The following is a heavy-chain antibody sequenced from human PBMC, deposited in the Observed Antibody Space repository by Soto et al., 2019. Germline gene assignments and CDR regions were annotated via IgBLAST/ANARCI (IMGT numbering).Heavy chain of an antibody. V-gene: IGHV3-33*01. CDR3: ARDLVPDSNYDSGMDG. CDR2: IWYDGSNK. CDR1: GFTFISYG. Sequence: GGSLRLSCAASGFTFISYGMHWVLQAPGKGLEWVAVIWYDGSNKYYADSVKGRFTISRDNSKNTLYLQMNSLRAEDTAVYYCARDLVPDSNYDSGMDGCGQATSVIVAS. J-gene: IGHJ6*02. D-gene: IGHD4-4*01.